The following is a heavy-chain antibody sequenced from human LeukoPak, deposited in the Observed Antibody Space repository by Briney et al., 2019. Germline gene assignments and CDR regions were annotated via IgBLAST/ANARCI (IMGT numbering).Heavy chain of an antibody. CDR3: ARVRYGSGSYYFDY. D-gene: IGHD3-10*01. J-gene: IGHJ4*02. CDR1: GYTFTGYY. V-gene: IGHV1-2*06. CDR2: INPNSGGT. Sequence: ASVKLSCKASGYTFTGYYMHWVRQAPGPGLGWMGRINPNSGGTNYAQEFQGRVTMTRDTSISTAYMELSRLRSDDTAVYYCARVRYGSGSYYFDYWGQGTLVTVSS.